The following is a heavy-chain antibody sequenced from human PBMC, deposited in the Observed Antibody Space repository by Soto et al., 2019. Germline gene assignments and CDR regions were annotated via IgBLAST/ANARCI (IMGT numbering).Heavy chain of an antibody. J-gene: IGHJ4*02. Sequence: GGSLRLSCAASGFTFSNAWMSWVRQAPGKGLEWVGRIKSKTDGGTTDYAAPVKGRFTISRDDSKNTLYLQMNSLKTEDTAVYYCTLLREIFGVVNAQWGKGTLVTVSS. CDR2: IKSKTDGGTT. CDR1: GFTFSNAW. D-gene: IGHD3-3*01. CDR3: TLLREIFGVVNAQ. V-gene: IGHV3-15*01.